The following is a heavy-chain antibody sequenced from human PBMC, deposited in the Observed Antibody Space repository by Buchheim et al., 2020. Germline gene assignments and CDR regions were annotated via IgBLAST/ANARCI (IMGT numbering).Heavy chain of an antibody. CDR2: INPSGGST. CDR3: ARTRSWSGYYPTWFDP. D-gene: IGHD3-3*01. Sequence: QVQLVQSGAEVKKPGASVKVSCKASGYTFTSYYMHWVRQAPGQGLELWAIINPSGGSTSSAPKFQGRVTMTRATPHTTVYMELSSLRSEDTAMYYCARTRSWSGYYPTWFDPWGQRTL. J-gene: IGHJ5*02. V-gene: IGHV1-46*03. CDR1: GYTFTSYY.